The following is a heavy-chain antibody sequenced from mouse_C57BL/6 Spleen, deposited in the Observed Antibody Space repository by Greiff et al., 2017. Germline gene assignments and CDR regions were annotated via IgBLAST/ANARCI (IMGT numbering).Heavy chain of an antibody. CDR1: GYTFTSYW. V-gene: IGHV1-59*01. CDR3: ARGNNYYGSSYFDY. J-gene: IGHJ2*01. CDR2: IDPSDSYT. Sequence: QVQLKQPGAELVKPGASVKVSCKASGYTFTSYWMHWVKQRPGQGLEWIGVIDPSDSYTNYNQKFKGKATLTVDTSSSTAYMQLSSLTSEDSAVYYCARGNNYYGSSYFDYWGQGTTLTVSS. D-gene: IGHD1-1*01.